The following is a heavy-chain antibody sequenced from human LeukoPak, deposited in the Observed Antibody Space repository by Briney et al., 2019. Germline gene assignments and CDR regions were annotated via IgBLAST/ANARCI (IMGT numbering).Heavy chain of an antibody. Sequence: SETLSLTCTVSGGSISSGGYYWSWIRQHPGKGLEWIGYIYSSGSTYYNPSLKSRVTMSVDTSKNQFSLKLSSVTAADTAVYYCARSTRTAALNWGQGTLVTVSS. V-gene: IGHV4-31*03. J-gene: IGHJ4*02. CDR1: GGSISSGGYY. CDR2: IYSSGST. D-gene: IGHD2-2*01. CDR3: ARSTRTAALN.